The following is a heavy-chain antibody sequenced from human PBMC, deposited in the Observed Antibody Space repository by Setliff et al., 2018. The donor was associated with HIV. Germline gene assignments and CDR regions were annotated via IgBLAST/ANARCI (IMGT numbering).Heavy chain of an antibody. CDR1: GFTFGNFA. CDR3: TTEDPWLRFGH. V-gene: IGHV3-23*01. J-gene: IGHJ5*02. Sequence: GGSLRLSCAASGFTFGNFAMTWVRQAPGKGLEWVSSLSGSGGSTYYADSVKGRFTISRDNSKNTLYLRMNSLKTEDTAVYYCTTEDPWLRFGHWGQGTLVTVSS. D-gene: IGHD5-12*01. CDR2: LSGSGGST.